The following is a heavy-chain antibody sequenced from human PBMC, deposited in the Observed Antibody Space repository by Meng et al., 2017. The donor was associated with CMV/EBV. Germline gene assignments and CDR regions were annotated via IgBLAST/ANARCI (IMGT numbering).Heavy chain of an antibody. CDR3: AREGNTGIVGAGDY. V-gene: IGHV3-74*01. CDR1: GFTFSSYW. D-gene: IGHD1-26*01. Sequence: GRSLRLSCAASGFTFSSYWMHWVRQAPGKGLVWVSHLNSVGSSTSYADSVKGRFTISRDNAKNTLYLQMNSLRAEDTAVYYCAREGNTGIVGAGDYWGQGTLVTVSS. J-gene: IGHJ4*02. CDR2: LNSVGSST.